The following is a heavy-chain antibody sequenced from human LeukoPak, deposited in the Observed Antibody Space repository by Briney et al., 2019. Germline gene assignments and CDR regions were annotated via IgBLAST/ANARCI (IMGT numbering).Heavy chain of an antibody. Sequence: GGSLRLSCAASGFTFSNYWMHWVRQAPGKWLVWVSHINTDGSSTSYADSVKGRFTISRDNAKNTLYLQMNSLRAEDTAVYYCARGFITMVRGLISWGQGTLVTVSS. V-gene: IGHV3-74*01. CDR1: GFTFSNYW. CDR3: ARGFITMVRGLIS. D-gene: IGHD3-10*01. J-gene: IGHJ4*02. CDR2: INTDGSST.